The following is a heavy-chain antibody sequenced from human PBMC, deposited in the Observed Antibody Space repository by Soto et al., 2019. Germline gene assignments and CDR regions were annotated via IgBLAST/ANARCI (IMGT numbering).Heavy chain of an antibody. Sequence: SETLSLTCTVSGGSISSSSYYWGWIRQPPGKGLECIGSIYYSGSTYYNPSLKSRVTISVDTSKNQFSLKLSSVTAADTAVYYCARQTRGVVGATDHFDYWGQGTLVTVSS. CDR1: GGSISSSSYY. D-gene: IGHD1-26*01. CDR2: IYYSGST. CDR3: ARQTRGVVGATDHFDY. J-gene: IGHJ4*02. V-gene: IGHV4-39*01.